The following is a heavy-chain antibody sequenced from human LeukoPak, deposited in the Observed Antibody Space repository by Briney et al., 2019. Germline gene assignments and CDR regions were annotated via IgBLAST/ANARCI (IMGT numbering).Heavy chain of an antibody. J-gene: IGHJ4*02. Sequence: GGSLRLSCAASGFTFSTYGMNWVRQAPGKGLEWVSSISGSGGSTYYADSVKGRFTISRDNSKNTLHLQMNSLRAEDTAVYYCAGRGSGSYFDYWGQGTLVTVSS. CDR1: GFTFSTYG. CDR2: ISGSGGST. CDR3: AGRGSGSYFDY. V-gene: IGHV3-23*01. D-gene: IGHD3-10*01.